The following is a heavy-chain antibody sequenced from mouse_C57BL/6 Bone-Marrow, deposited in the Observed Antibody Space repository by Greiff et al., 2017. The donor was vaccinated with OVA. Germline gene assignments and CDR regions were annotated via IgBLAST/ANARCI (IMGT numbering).Heavy chain of an antibody. D-gene: IGHD1-1*01. V-gene: IGHV1-54*01. CDR1: GYAFTNYL. CDR3: ARWGYYGSSPFAY. J-gene: IGHJ3*01. Sequence: QVQLQQSGAELVRPGPSVKVSCKASGYAFTNYLIEWVKQRPGQGLEWIGVINPGSGGTNYNEKFKGKATLTADKSSSTAYMQLSSLTSEDSAVYFCARWGYYGSSPFAYWGQGTLVTVSA. CDR2: INPGSGGT.